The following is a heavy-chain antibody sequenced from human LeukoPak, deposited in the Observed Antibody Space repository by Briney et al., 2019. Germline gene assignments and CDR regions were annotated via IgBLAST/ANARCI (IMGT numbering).Heavy chain of an antibody. Sequence: SETLTLTCAVSGGSISSSNWWRWIRQPPGKGLEWIGEIYHSGSTNYNPSLKSRVTISVDKSKNQFSLKLSSVTAADTAVYYCARDGSYYDRQGNCFDPWGQGTLVTVSS. D-gene: IGHD3-22*01. CDR2: IYHSGST. CDR3: ARDGSYYDRQGNCFDP. J-gene: IGHJ5*02. CDR1: GGSISSSNW. V-gene: IGHV4-4*02.